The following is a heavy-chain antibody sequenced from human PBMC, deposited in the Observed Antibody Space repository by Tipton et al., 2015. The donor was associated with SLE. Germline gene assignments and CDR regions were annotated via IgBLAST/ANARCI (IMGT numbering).Heavy chain of an antibody. CDR3: ARDGKTGGYYYYYYMDV. J-gene: IGHJ6*03. V-gene: IGHV4-59*01. CDR1: GGSISSYY. CDR2: IYYSGST. Sequence: TLSLTCTVSGGSISSYYWSWIRQPPGKGLEWIGYIYYSGSTNYNPSLKRRVTISVDTSKNQFSLKLSSVTAADTAVYYCARDGKTGGYYYYYYMDVWGKGTTVTVSS. D-gene: IGHD7-27*01.